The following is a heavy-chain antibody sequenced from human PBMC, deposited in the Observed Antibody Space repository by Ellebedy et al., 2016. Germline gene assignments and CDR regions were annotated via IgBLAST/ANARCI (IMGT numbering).Heavy chain of an antibody. CDR1: GYTFTGYY. CDR3: ARALFGVGGNSDY. CDR2: INPNSGGT. Sequence: ASVKVSXXASGYTFTGYYMHWVRQAPGQGLEWMGWINPNSGGTNYAQKFQGRVTMTRDTSISTAYMELSRLRSDDTAVYYCARALFGVGGNSDYWGQGTLVTVSS. J-gene: IGHJ4*02. V-gene: IGHV1-2*02. D-gene: IGHD4-23*01.